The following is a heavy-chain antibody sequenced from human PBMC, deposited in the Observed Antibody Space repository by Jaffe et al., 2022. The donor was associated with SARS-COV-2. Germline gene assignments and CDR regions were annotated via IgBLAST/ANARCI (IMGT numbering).Heavy chain of an antibody. CDR1: GFTFSNAW. CDR3: TTLPLEQLVNYYYYGMDV. CDR2: IKSKTDGGTT. J-gene: IGHJ6*02. Sequence: EVQLVESGGGLVKPGGSLRLSCAASGFTFSNAWMSWVRQAPGKGLEWVGRIKSKTDGGTTDYAAPVKGRFTISRDDSKNTLYLQMNSLKTEDTAVYYCTTLPLEQLVNYYYYGMDVWGQGTTVTVSS. D-gene: IGHD6-6*01. V-gene: IGHV3-15*01.